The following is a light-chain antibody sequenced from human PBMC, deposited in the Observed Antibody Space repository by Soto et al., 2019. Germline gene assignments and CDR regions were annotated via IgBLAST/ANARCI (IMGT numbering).Light chain of an antibody. V-gene: IGLV2-14*01. J-gene: IGLJ2*01. CDR2: EVT. CDR1: SSDVGGYNY. Sequence: QSALIQSASVSGSRGQSITISCTGASSDVGGYNYVSWYQQFPGRAPKVMIYEVTNRPSGVSNRFSGSKSGNTASLTISGLQAEDEADYYCSSYTSSNTLIFGGGTKVTVL. CDR3: SSYTSSNTLI.